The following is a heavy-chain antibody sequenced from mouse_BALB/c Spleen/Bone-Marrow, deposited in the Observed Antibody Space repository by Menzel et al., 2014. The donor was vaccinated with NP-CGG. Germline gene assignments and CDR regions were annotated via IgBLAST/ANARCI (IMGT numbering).Heavy chain of an antibody. D-gene: IGHD3-3*01. V-gene: IGHV1-14*01. J-gene: IGHJ4*01. CDR1: GYTFSSFV. CDR3: ARSCDDLGGYYAMDY. CDR2: INPYNDGT. Sequence: VQLQQSGPELVKPGASVKMSCKASGYTFSSFVMHWVKQKPGQGLEWIGYINPYNDGTKYNEKFKGKATLTSDKSSSTAYMELSSLTSEDSAVYYCARSCDDLGGYYAMDYWGQGTSVTVSS.